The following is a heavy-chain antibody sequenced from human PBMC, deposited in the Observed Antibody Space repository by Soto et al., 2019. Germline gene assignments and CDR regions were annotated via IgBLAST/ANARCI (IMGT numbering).Heavy chain of an antibody. CDR1: AFTFSNYA. J-gene: IGHJ4*02. CDR3: AKAGRGVPADHWDY. Sequence: EVQLVESGGGLVKPGGSLRLSCAASAFTFSNYAMSWVRQAPGKGLEWVSAISGSGSGTYYADSVRGRFTISRDNSKNTLYLQLNSLRADDTAVYYCAKAGRGVPADHWDYWGQGTLVTVSS. V-gene: IGHV3-23*04. D-gene: IGHD2-2*01. CDR2: ISGSGSGT.